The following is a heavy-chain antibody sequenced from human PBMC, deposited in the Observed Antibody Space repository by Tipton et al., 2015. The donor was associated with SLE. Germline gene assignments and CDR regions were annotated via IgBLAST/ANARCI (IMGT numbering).Heavy chain of an antibody. Sequence: SLRLSCAASGFTFSSYGMHWVRQAPGKGLEWVAVISYDGSNKYYADSVKGRFTISRDNSKNTLYLQMNSLRAEDTAVYYCAKLPGAAATENYFDYWGQGTLVTVSS. V-gene: IGHV3-30*18. J-gene: IGHJ4*02. D-gene: IGHD6-13*01. CDR3: AKLPGAAATENYFDY. CDR1: GFTFSSYG. CDR2: ISYDGSNK.